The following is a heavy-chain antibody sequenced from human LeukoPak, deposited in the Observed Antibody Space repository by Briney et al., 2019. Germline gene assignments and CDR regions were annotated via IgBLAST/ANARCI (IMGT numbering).Heavy chain of an antibody. D-gene: IGHD4-11*01. Sequence: PGGSLRLSCAASGITFSVYWVHWVRQAPGKGLMWVSHINSDGSTTKYADSVKGRFTVSRDNAKNSLYLQMNSLRAEDTAVYYCAISHAGAVKGAFDIWGQGTMVTVSS. CDR2: INSDGSTT. CDR1: GITFSVYW. CDR3: AISHAGAVKGAFDI. J-gene: IGHJ3*02. V-gene: IGHV3-74*03.